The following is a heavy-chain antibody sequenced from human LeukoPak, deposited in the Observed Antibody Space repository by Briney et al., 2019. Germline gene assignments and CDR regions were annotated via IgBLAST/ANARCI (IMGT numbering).Heavy chain of an antibody. CDR1: GFTFSNAW. V-gene: IGHV3-15*01. CDR3: TTVIRYYYGSGSYYNPDY. CDR2: IKSKTDGGTT. Sequence: GGSLRLSCAASGFTFSNAWMSWVRQAPGKGLEWVGRIKSKTDGGTTDYAAPVKGRFTISRDDSKTTLYLQMNSLKTEDTAVYYCTTVIRYYYGSGSYYNPDYWGQGTLVTVSS. D-gene: IGHD3-10*01. J-gene: IGHJ4*02.